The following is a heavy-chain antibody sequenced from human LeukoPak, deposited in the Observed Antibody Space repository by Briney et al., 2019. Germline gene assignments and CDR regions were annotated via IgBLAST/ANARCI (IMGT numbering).Heavy chain of an antibody. CDR2: IIPILGIA. V-gene: IGHV1-69*04. J-gene: IGHJ4*02. Sequence: SVEVSCKPSGGTLSSYAISWVRQAPGQGREWMGRIIPILGIANYAQKFQGRVTITADKSTSTAYMELSSLRSEDTAVYYCARGSDCSSTSCYGVSDYWGQGTLVTVSS. D-gene: IGHD2-2*01. CDR3: ARGSDCSSTSCYGVSDY. CDR1: GGTLSSYA.